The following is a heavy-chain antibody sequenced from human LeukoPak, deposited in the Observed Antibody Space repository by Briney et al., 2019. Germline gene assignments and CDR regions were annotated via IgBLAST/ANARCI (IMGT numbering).Heavy chain of an antibody. J-gene: IGHJ4*02. CDR2: IIPIFGTA. D-gene: IGHD3-22*01. Sequence: GASVKVSFKASGGTFSSYAISWVRQAPGQGLEWMGGIIPIFGTANYAQKFQGRVTITADESTSTAYMELSSLRSEDTAVYYCARATVAHYYDSSGYYLWGQGTLVTVSS. CDR1: GGTFSSYA. V-gene: IGHV1-69*01. CDR3: ARATVAHYYDSSGYYL.